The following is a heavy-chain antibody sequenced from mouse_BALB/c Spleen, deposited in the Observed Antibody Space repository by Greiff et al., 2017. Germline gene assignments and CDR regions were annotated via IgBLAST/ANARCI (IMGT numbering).Heavy chain of an antibody. CDR1: GFSLTSYG. V-gene: IGHV2-9*02. J-gene: IGHJ3*01. Sequence: VKLQESGPGLVAPSQSLSITCTVSGFSLTSYGVHWVRQPPGKGLEWLGVIWAGGSTNYNSALMSRLSISKDNSKSQVFLKMNSLQTDDTAMYYCARVGGYDGAWFAYWGQGTLVTVSA. CDR2: IWAGGST. CDR3: ARVGGYDGAWFAY. D-gene: IGHD2-2*01.